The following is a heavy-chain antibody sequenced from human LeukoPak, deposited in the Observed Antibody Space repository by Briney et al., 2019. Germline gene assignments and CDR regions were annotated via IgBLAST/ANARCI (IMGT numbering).Heavy chain of an antibody. CDR1: GFTFSSYG. CDR3: AKDLYDYVWGSYRKSFDY. J-gene: IGHJ4*02. CDR2: IRYDGSNK. D-gene: IGHD3-16*02. V-gene: IGHV3-30*02. Sequence: PGGSLRLSCAASGFTFSSYGMHWVRQAPGRGLEWVAFIRYDGSNKYYADPVKGRFTISRDNSKNTLYLQMNSLRAEDTAVYYCAKDLYDYVWGSYRKSFDYWGQGTLVTVSS.